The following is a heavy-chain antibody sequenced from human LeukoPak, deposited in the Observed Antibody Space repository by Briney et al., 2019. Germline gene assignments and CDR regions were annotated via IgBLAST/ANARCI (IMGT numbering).Heavy chain of an antibody. J-gene: IGHJ5*02. Sequence: SETLSLTCAVSGGSISSGGYSWSWIRQPPGKGLEWIGYIYYSGSTNYNPSLKSRVTISVDTSKNQFSLKLSSVTAADTAVYYCARGITMVRGVTRRPNWFDPWGQGTLVTVSS. CDR3: ARGITMVRGVTRRPNWFDP. D-gene: IGHD3-10*01. V-gene: IGHV4-61*08. CDR1: GGSISSGGYS. CDR2: IYYSGST.